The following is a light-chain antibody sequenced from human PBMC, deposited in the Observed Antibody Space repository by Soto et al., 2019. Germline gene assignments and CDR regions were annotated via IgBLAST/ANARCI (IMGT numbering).Light chain of an antibody. CDR2: EVS. J-gene: IGLJ1*01. Sequence: QSVLTQPASVSGSPGQSITISCTGTSSDVGGYKYVSWYQQHTGKAPKLMIYEVSNRPSGVSNRFSGSKSGNTASLTIYGLQAEDEADYYCSSYTSSSTLDVFGTGTKVTVL. V-gene: IGLV2-14*01. CDR3: SSYTSSSTLDV. CDR1: SSDVGGYKY.